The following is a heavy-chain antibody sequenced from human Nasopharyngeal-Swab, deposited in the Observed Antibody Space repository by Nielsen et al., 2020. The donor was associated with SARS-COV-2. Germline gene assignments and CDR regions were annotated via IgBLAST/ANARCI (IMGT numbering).Heavy chain of an antibody. V-gene: IGHV3-30*18. CDR3: AKEEGGYDFWSGYSKPLNAFDI. Sequence: WIRQPPGKGLEWVAVISYDGNNKFYADSLKGRFTVSRDNSENTLYLQMNSPRPEDTAVYYCAKEEGGYDFWSGYSKPLNAFDIWGKGTMVTVSS. CDR2: ISYDGNNK. D-gene: IGHD3-3*01. J-gene: IGHJ3*02.